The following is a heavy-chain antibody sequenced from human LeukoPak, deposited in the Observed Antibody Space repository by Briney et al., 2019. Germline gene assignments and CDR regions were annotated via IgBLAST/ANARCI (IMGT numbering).Heavy chain of an antibody. D-gene: IGHD3-22*01. V-gene: IGHV3-23*01. CDR3: VKDANYFDSGSYMVPFDS. J-gene: IGHJ4*02. Sequence: GGSLRLSCTASGFTFSRCAMGWVRQSPGKGLEWVAGIGGSDGSTYYADPVKGRFNISRDNFKNSLYLQLNSLRSEDTAIYYCVKDANYFDSGSYMVPFDSWGQGTLVTVSS. CDR1: GFTFSRCA. CDR2: IGGSDGST.